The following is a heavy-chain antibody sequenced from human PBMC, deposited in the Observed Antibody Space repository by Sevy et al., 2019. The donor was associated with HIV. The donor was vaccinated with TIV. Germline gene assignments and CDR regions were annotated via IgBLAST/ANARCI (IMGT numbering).Heavy chain of an antibody. J-gene: IGHJ6*02. CDR3: ATLDFWSDYPLYGMDV. Sequence: ASVKVSCMVSGYTLSKLSMHWVRQAPGKGPEWMGGFDPEDGETIYAQKFQGRVTMTEDTSTDTGYMELSSLRSEDTAVYYCATLDFWSDYPLYGMDVWGQGTTVTVSS. CDR2: FDPEDGET. D-gene: IGHD3-3*01. CDR1: GYTLSKLS. V-gene: IGHV1-24*01.